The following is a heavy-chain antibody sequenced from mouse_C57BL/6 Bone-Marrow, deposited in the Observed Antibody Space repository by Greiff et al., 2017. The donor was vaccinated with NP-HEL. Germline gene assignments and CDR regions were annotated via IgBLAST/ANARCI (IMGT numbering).Heavy chain of an antibody. Sequence: LQQSGETVKISCTASGYTFTTYGMSWVKQAPGKGLKWMGWINTYSGVPTYADDFKGRFAFSLETSASTAYLQINNLKNEDTATYFCARGTLYGSRGYWGQGTTLTVSS. D-gene: IGHD1-1*01. CDR2: INTYSGVP. V-gene: IGHV9-3*01. CDR1: GYTFTTYG. J-gene: IGHJ2*01. CDR3: ARGTLYGSRGY.